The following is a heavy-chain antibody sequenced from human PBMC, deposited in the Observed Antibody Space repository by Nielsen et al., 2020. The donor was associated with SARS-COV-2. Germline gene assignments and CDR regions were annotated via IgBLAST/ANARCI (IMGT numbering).Heavy chain of an antibody. V-gene: IGHV3-21*01. CDR3: AKQYSSKALLDY. CDR2: ISSSRSYI. J-gene: IGHJ4*02. D-gene: IGHD6-13*01. Sequence: GESLKISCAASGFTFSSYSMSWVRQPPGKGLDWVSSISSSRSYIYYADSVKGRFTISRDNSKNTLYLQMNSLRAEDTAVYYCAKQYSSKALLDYWGQGTLVTVSS. CDR1: GFTFSSYS.